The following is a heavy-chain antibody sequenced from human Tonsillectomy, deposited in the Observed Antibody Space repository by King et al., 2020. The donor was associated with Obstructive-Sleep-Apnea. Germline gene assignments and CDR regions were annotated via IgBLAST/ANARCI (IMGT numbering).Heavy chain of an antibody. D-gene: IGHD5-18*01. V-gene: IGHV3-30*18. J-gene: IGHJ4*02. CDR1: GFTFSSYG. CDR2: ISYDGSNK. Sequence: VQLVESGGGVVQPGRSLRLSCAASGFTFSSYGMHWVRQAPGKGLEWVAVISYDGSNKYYADSVKGRFTISRDNSKNTLYLQMNSLRAEDTAVYYCAKEYTASFDFWGQGTLVTVSS. CDR3: AKEYTASFDF.